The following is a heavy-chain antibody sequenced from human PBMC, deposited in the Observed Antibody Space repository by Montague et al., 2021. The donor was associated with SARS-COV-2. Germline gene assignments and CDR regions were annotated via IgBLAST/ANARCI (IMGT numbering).Heavy chain of an antibody. CDR2: VSESGSI. CDR3: ARGRTGAEPATALGLGFFYSYFMDV. D-gene: IGHD1-26*01. CDR1: GGSFSGHS. Sequence: SETLSLTCAVYGGSFSGHSWSWVRQPPGKGLEWIGEVSESGSINCNPSLKNRVTISVATSTNQYSLKLSSLTAADTAVYFCARGRTGAEPATALGLGFFYSYFMDVWGKGTTVFVSS. J-gene: IGHJ6*03. V-gene: IGHV4-34*01.